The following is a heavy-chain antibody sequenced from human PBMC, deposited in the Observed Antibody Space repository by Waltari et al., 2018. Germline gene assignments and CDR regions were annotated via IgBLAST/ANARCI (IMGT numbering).Heavy chain of an antibody. CDR3: AKDGQQGAFDI. V-gene: IGHV3-30*02. D-gene: IGHD6-13*01. J-gene: IGHJ3*02. CDR1: GSPFSSNG. Sequence: QVQLVESGGGVAQPAGSLRLAGGASGSPFSSNGMHWVRPAPGKVLEWVAFIWYDGSNEYYADSVKGRFTISRDNSKNTLYLQMTSLRPEDTAVYYCAKDGQQGAFDIWGQGTMVTVSS. CDR2: IWYDGSNE.